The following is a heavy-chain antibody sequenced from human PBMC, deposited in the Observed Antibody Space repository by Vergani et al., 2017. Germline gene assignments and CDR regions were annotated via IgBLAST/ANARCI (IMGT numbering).Heavy chain of an antibody. Sequence: EVQLVESGGGLVQPGRSLRLSCAASGFTFDDYAMHWVRQAPGKGLEWVSGISWNSGSIGYADSVKGRFTISRDNAKNSLYLQMNSLRAEDTAVYYCARGWYSSSSETWFDPWGQGTLVTVSS. CDR2: ISWNSGSI. V-gene: IGHV3-9*01. CDR3: ARGWYSSSSETWFDP. D-gene: IGHD6-6*01. CDR1: GFTFDDYA. J-gene: IGHJ5*02.